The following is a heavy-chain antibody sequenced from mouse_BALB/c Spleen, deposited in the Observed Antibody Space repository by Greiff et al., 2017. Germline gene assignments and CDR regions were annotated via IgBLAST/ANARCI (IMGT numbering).Heavy chain of an antibody. V-gene: IGHV2-9*02. Sequence: VQGVESGPGLVAPSQSLSITCTVSGFSLTSYGVHWVRQPPGKGLEWLGVIWAGGSTNYNSALMSRLSISKDNSKSQVFLKMNSLQTDDTAMYYCARANWDGLAYWGQGTLVTVSA. D-gene: IGHD4-1*02. CDR2: IWAGGST. J-gene: IGHJ3*01. CDR3: ARANWDGLAY. CDR1: GFSLTSYG.